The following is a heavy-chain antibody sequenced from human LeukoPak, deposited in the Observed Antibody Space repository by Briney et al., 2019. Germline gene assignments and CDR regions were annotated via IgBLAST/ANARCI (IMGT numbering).Heavy chain of an antibody. V-gene: IGHV1-2*02. CDR1: GYTFIDYY. Sequence: GASVKASCKASGYTFIDYYIHWVRQAPGQGLEWMGRIDPDSGGTSYAQKFQGRVTMTRDTSISTASMELSRLRSDDTAVYYCAREYYDTTGRKHAFDIWGQGTMVTVSS. D-gene: IGHD3-22*01. CDR3: AREYYDTTGRKHAFDI. J-gene: IGHJ3*02. CDR2: IDPDSGGT.